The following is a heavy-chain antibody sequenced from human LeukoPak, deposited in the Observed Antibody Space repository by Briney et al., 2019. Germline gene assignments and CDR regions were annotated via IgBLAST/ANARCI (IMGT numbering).Heavy chain of an antibody. D-gene: IGHD5-18*01. Sequence: SEALSLTCAVYGGSFSGYYWSWIRQPPGKGLEWIGEINHSGSTNYNPSLKSRVTISVDTSKNQFSLKLSSVTAADTAVYYCARGMDTAMATGVFFDYWGQGTLVTVSS. V-gene: IGHV4-34*01. CDR1: GGSFSGYY. CDR2: INHSGST. CDR3: ARGMDTAMATGVFFDY. J-gene: IGHJ4*02.